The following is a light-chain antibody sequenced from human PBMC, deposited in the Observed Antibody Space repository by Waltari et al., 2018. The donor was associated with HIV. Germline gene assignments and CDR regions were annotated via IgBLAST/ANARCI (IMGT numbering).Light chain of an antibody. CDR2: SNN. CDR1: HSNIGCNT. Sequence: QSVLSQPPLASGTTGQRVTISCSGSHSNIGCNTVTQYPQLPGTAPKLLIYSNNQRPSGVPDRFSGSKSGTSASLAISGLQSEDEADYYCAAWDDSLNGWVFGGGTKLTVL. CDR3: AAWDDSLNGWV. J-gene: IGLJ3*02. V-gene: IGLV1-44*01.